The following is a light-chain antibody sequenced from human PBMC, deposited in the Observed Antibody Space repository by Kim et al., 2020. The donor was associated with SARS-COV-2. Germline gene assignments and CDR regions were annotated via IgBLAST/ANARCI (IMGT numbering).Light chain of an antibody. J-gene: IGKJ4*01. V-gene: IGKV3-11*01. CDR3: QQRSDWPLT. Sequence: EIVLTQSPATLSLSPGERATLSCRASQSVGTSLVWYQQKVGQAPRLLIYDASKRATDIPAKFSGSGSGTDFTLTISSLESEDFAVYYCQQRSDWPLTFGGGTKLEI. CDR2: DAS. CDR1: QSVGTS.